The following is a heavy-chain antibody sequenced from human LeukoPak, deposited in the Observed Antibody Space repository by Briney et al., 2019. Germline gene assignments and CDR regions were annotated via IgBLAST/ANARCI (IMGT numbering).Heavy chain of an antibody. CDR3: ARVTGIAVAGTYY. CDR2: IYHSGST. CDR1: GYSISSGYY. D-gene: IGHD6-19*01. J-gene: IGHJ4*02. V-gene: IGHV4-38-2*02. Sequence: SETLSLTCTVSGYSISSGYYWGWIRQPPGKGLEWIGSIYHSGSTYYNPSLKSRVTISVDTSKNQFSLKLSSVTAADTAVYYCARVTGIAVAGTYYWGQGTLVTVSS.